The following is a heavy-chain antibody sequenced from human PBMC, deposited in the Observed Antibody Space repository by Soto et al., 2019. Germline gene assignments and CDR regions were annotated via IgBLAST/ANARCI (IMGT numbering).Heavy chain of an antibody. CDR2: MNPNSGNT. CDR1: GYTFTSYD. CDR3: ASRERPAAISGASQFDP. Sequence: ASVKVSCKASGYTFTSYDINWVRQATGQGLEWMGWMNPNSGNTGYAQKFQGRVTMTRNTSISTAYMELSSLRSEDTAVYYCASRERPAAISGASQFDPWGQGTLVTVSS. D-gene: IGHD2-2*01. V-gene: IGHV1-8*01. J-gene: IGHJ5*02.